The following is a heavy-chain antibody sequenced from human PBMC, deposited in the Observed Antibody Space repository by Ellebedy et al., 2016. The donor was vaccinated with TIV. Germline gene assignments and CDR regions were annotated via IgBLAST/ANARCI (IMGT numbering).Heavy chain of an antibody. CDR2: ILGPGGGA. D-gene: IGHD3-16*01. Sequence: GESLKISCVASGFTFTSSPMTWVRQAPGKGLEWVSTILGPGGGAYYADSVKGRFAISRDNSTNTLSLEMDSLSADDPAVYYCARGGGAYTPFDYWGQGTLVPVSS. V-gene: IGHV3-23*01. J-gene: IGHJ4*02. CDR1: GFTFTSSP. CDR3: ARGGGAYTPFDY.